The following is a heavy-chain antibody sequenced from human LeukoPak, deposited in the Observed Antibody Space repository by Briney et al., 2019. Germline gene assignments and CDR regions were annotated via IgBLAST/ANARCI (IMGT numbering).Heavy chain of an antibody. CDR3: ARAGYCSGGSCIRSFDP. J-gene: IGHJ5*02. V-gene: IGHV3-48*01. Sequence: GGSLRLSCAASGFTFSSYSMNWVRQAPGKGLEWVSYITSSGSTIYYADSVKGRLTISRDNAKNSLSLQMNSLRAEDTAVYYCARAGYCSGGSCIRSFDPWGQGTLVTVSS. CDR1: GFTFSSYS. CDR2: ITSSGSTI. D-gene: IGHD2-15*01.